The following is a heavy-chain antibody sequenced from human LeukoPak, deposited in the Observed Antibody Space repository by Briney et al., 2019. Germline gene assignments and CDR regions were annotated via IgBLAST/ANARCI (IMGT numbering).Heavy chain of an antibody. CDR2: IRSKAYGGTT. CDR1: GFTFGDYA. D-gene: IGHD6-13*01. J-gene: IGHJ4*02. CDR3: AYPGHSSSWLFDY. V-gene: IGHV3-49*04. Sequence: PGGSLRLSCTASGFTFGDYAMSWVRQAPGKGLEWVGFIRSKAYGGTTEYAASVKGRFTISRDDSKSIAYLQMNSLRAEDTTVYYCAYPGHSSSWLFDYWGQGTLVTVSS.